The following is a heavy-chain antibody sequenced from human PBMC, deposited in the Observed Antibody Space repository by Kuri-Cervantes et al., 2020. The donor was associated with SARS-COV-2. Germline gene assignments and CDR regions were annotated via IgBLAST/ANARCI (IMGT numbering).Heavy chain of an antibody. CDR1: GGSISSSSYY. CDR2: IYYSGST. CDR3: ATNVEPYGDYSSAFDI. V-gene: IGHV4-39*07. J-gene: IGHJ3*02. Sequence: SETLSLTCTVSGGSISSSSYYWGWIRQPPGKGLEWIGSIYYSGSTYYNPSLKSRVTISVDTSKNQFSLNLTSVTAADTAVYYCATNVEPYGDYSSAFDIWGQGTLVTVSS. D-gene: IGHD4-17*01.